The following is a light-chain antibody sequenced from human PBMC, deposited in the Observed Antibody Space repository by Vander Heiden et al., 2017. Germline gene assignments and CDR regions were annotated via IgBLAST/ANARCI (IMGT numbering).Light chain of an antibody. CDR3: GAWDSSLSGAV. J-gene: IGLJ7*01. Sequence: QSVLTQPPSVSAAPGQKVTISCSGSSYNIGNNYGSWCQQLPGTAPKLLIYDNNKRPSGIPDRFSGSRSGTSATLGITGLQTGDEADYYCGAWDSSLSGAVFAGGTQLTVL. V-gene: IGLV1-51*01. CDR2: DNN. CDR1: SYNIGNNY.